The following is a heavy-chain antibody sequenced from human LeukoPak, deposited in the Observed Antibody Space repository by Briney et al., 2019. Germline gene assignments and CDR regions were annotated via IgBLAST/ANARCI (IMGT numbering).Heavy chain of an antibody. J-gene: IGHJ4*02. CDR1: GGSISSSSYY. CDR2: IYYSGST. Sequence: SETLSLTCTVSGGSISSSSYYWGWIRRPPGKGLEWIGSIYYSGSTYYNPSLKSRVTISVDTSKNQFSLKLSSVTAADTAVYYCARAPMVRGVNWRGRYFDYWGQGTLVTVSS. D-gene: IGHD3-10*01. CDR3: ARAPMVRGVNWRGRYFDY. V-gene: IGHV4-39*07.